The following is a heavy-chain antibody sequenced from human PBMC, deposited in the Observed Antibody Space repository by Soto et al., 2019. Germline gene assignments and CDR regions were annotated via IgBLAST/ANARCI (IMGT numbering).Heavy chain of an antibody. Sequence: QVLLGDSGGGVVQPGGSLRLSCVASGFPFSDFGMHWVRQAPGKGLEWVAVIGHDGKNQYYADSLKGRFATSRDNSKNTLYLQMNSLRSEDTAVYYCARDLRVGHYFDSWGQGTLVTVSS. CDR1: GFPFSDFG. D-gene: IGHD3-16*01. V-gene: IGHV3-33*01. CDR3: ARDLRVGHYFDS. CDR2: IGHDGKNQ. J-gene: IGHJ4*02.